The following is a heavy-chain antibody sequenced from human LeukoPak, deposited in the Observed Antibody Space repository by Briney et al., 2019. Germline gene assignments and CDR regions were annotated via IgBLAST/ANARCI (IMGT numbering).Heavy chain of an antibody. J-gene: IGHJ3*02. V-gene: IGHV3-7*01. CDR1: GFTFSSYW. CDR3: ARDLGIVGALDAFDI. CDR2: IKQDGSEK. Sequence: GGSLRLSCAASGFTFSSYWMSWVRQAPGKGLEWVANIKQDGSEKYYVDSVKGRFTISRDNAKNSLYLQMNSLRAEDTAVYYCARDLGIVGALDAFDIWGQGTMVTVSS. D-gene: IGHD1-26*01.